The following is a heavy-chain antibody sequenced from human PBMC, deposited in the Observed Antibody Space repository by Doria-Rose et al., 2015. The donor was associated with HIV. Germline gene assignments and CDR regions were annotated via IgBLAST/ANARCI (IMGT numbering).Heavy chain of an antibody. D-gene: IGHD5-18*01. J-gene: IGHJ6*03. V-gene: IGHV4-59*13. Sequence: QVQMQESGPGLVKPSETLSLTCTVYGDSISLYSWTWIRQAPGKGLEWIGHIYYKGSTSYNPSLESRTTISVDRSKSQVSLRLTSVTTADAAVYFCARVLRGRWLDFYYYYMDVWGKGTSVTVSS. CDR1: GDSISLYS. CDR3: ARVLRGRWLDFYYYYMDV. CDR2: IYYKGST.